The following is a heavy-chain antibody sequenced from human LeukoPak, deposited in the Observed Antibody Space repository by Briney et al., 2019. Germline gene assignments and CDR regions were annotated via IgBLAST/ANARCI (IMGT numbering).Heavy chain of an antibody. Sequence: GGSLRLSCAASGFTFSNAWMSWVRQAPGKGLEWVSIISSSGGSTYYADSVKGRFTISRDNSKNTLYLQMNSLRAEDTAVYYCAKDHCSSTSCPAVFDYWGQGTLVTVSS. J-gene: IGHJ4*02. V-gene: IGHV3-23*01. CDR1: GFTFSNAW. D-gene: IGHD2-2*01. CDR2: ISSSGGST. CDR3: AKDHCSSTSCPAVFDY.